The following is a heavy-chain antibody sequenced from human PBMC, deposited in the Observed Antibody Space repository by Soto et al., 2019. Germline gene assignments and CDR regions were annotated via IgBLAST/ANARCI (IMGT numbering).Heavy chain of an antibody. J-gene: IGHJ4*02. D-gene: IGHD2-15*01. CDR2: ITSNGDSP. CDR3: ATDKGRSPLDY. CDR1: GFTFSSFA. Sequence: GGSLRLSCAASGFTFSSFAMHWVRQAPGKGLEYVSAITSNGDSPFYANSVKGRFTISRDNSKNTLYLQMGSLRAEDMAVYYCATDKGRSPLDYWGQGTLVTVSS. V-gene: IGHV3-64*01.